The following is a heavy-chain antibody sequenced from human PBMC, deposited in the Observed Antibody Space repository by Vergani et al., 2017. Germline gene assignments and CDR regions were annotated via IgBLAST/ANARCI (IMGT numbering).Heavy chain of an antibody. J-gene: IGHJ3*02. CDR2: IKSKTDGGTT. V-gene: IGHV3-15*01. D-gene: IGHD1-26*01. CDR3: ARGDGSYSWGAFDI. CDR1: GGSISSSSYY. Sequence: LQLQESGPGLVKPSETLSLTCTVSGGSISSSSYYWGWIRQPPGKGLEWVGRIKSKTDGGTTDYAAPVKGRFTISRDDSKNTLYLQMNSLKTEDTAVYYCARGDGSYSWGAFDIWGQGTMVTVSS.